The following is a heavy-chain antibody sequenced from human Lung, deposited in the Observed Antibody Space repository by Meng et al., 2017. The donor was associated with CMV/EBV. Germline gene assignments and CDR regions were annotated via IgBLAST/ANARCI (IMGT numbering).Heavy chain of an antibody. D-gene: IGHD6-19*01. Sequence: GGSLRLXCAVSGFTFSDYYMSWIRQAPGKGLEWVSYISSSGSTIYYADSVKGRFTISRDNAKNSLYLQMNSLRAEDTAVYYCARGRIAVAVLFDPWGQGTLVTVSS. CDR3: ARGRIAVAVLFDP. CDR2: ISSSGSTI. CDR1: GFTFSDYY. V-gene: IGHV3-11*01. J-gene: IGHJ5*02.